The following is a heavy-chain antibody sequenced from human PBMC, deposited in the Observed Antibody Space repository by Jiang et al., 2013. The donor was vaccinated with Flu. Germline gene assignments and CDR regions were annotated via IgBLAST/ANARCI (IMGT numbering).Heavy chain of an antibody. Sequence: SGAEVKKPGASVKVSCKASGYTFTSYYMHWVRQAPGQGLEWMGIINPSGGSTSYAQKFQGRVTMTRDTSTSTVYMELSSLRSEDTAVYYCVNEGGVRQQLALHFQHWGQGTLV. CDR1: GYTFTSYY. CDR3: VNEGGVRQQLALHFQH. J-gene: IGHJ1*01. V-gene: IGHV1-46*01. D-gene: IGHD6-13*01. CDR2: INPSGGST.